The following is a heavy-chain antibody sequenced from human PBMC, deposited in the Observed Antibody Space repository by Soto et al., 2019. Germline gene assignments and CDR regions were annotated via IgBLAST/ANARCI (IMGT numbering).Heavy chain of an antibody. J-gene: IGHJ4*01. Sequence: GASVKVSCKASGFTFTSSAVQWVRQARGQRLEWIGWIVVGGGNTNYAQKFQERVTITRXXXXSXXNMXLSSLRSEDTAVYYCAAVEISAGRAYYWG. CDR2: IVVGGGNT. CDR1: GFTFTSSA. D-gene: IGHD6-25*01. V-gene: IGHV1-58*01. CDR3: AAVEISAGRAYY.